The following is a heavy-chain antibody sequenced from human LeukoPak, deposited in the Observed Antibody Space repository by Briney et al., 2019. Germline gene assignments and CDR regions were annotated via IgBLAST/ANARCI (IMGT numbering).Heavy chain of an antibody. Sequence: GGSLRLSCAASGLTVSSKDMSWVRQAPGKGLEWVSVIYSGGSTHYADSVKGRFTIPRDNSKNTLYLQMNSLRAEDTAVYYCATLARFAFDIWGQGTMVTVSS. V-gene: IGHV3-53*01. CDR2: IYSGGST. CDR1: GLTVSSKD. CDR3: ATLARFAFDI. D-gene: IGHD5-12*01. J-gene: IGHJ3*02.